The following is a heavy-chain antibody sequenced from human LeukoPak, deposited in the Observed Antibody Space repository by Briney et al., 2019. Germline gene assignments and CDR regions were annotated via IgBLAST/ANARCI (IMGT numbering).Heavy chain of an antibody. D-gene: IGHD3-3*01. J-gene: IGHJ3*02. Sequence: PGGSLRLSCAASGFTFSDYYMSWIRQAPGKGLEWVSYISSSGSTIYYADSVKGRFTISRDNAKNSLYPQMNSLRAEDTAVYYCARDPLPTGGYDFWSGYYTVNAFDIWGQGTMVTVSS. CDR3: ARDPLPTGGYDFWSGYYTVNAFDI. CDR1: GFTFSDYY. CDR2: ISSSGSTI. V-gene: IGHV3-11*04.